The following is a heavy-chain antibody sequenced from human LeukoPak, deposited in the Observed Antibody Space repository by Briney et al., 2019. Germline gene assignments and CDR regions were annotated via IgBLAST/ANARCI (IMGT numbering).Heavy chain of an antibody. CDR3: ARGRRRLFVVVPAAIRPGFDY. Sequence: SETLSLTCAVYGGSFSGYYWSWIRQPPGKGLEWIGEINHSGSTNYNPSLKSRVTISVDTSKNQFSLKLSSVTAADTAVYYCARGRRRLFVVVPAAIRPGFDYWGQGTLVTVSS. CDR1: GGSFSGYY. V-gene: IGHV4-34*01. CDR2: INHSGST. D-gene: IGHD2-2*02. J-gene: IGHJ4*02.